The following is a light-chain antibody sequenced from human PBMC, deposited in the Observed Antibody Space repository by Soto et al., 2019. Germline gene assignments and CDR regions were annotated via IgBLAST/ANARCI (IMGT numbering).Light chain of an antibody. V-gene: IGKV3-20*01. CDR2: GAS. J-gene: IGKJ1*01. CDR1: QSVTSIF. Sequence: EIVLTQSPGTLSLSPGERATLSCRASQSVTSIFLAWYQQKPGQAPRLLIFGASSRATGIPDRFRGSGSVTDFTLTISRLEPEDFAVYYCHQYGSSPATFGQGTKVDI. CDR3: HQYGSSPAT.